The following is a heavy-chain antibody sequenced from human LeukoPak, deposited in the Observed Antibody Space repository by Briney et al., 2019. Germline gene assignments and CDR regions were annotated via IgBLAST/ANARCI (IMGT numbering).Heavy chain of an antibody. CDR3: ARERGYSYGIGETDY. CDR2: IIPILGIA. D-gene: IGHD5-18*01. CDR1: GGTFSSYA. Sequence: SVKVSCKASGGTFSSYAISWVRQAPGQGLEWMGRIIPILGIANYAQKFQGRVTITADKSTSTAYMELSSLRSEDAAVYYCARERGYSYGIGETDYWGQGTLVTVSS. V-gene: IGHV1-69*04. J-gene: IGHJ4*02.